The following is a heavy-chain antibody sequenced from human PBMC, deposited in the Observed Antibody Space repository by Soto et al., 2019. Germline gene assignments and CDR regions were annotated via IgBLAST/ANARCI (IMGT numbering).Heavy chain of an antibody. CDR3: ARQVGDTGGAFDI. CDR2: IYYSGST. D-gene: IGHD1-26*01. J-gene: IGHJ3*02. V-gene: IGHV4-39*01. Sequence: SETLSLTCTVSGGSISSSSYYWGWIRQPPWKVLEWIGSIYYSGSTYYNPSLKSRVTISVDTSKNQFSLKLSSVTAADTAVYYCARQVGDTGGAFDIWGQGTMVTVSS. CDR1: GGSISSSSYY.